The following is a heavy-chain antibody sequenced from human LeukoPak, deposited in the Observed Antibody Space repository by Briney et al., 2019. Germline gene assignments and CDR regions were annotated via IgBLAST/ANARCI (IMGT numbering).Heavy chain of an antibody. CDR2: IYYSGST. CDR3: ARHDYSSAKYQINWFGT. J-gene: IGHJ5*01. V-gene: IGHV4-39*01. CDR1: GGSISSSYYY. D-gene: IGHD2-2*01. Sequence: PSETLSLTCTVSGGSISSSYYYWGWDRQPPGRGLECGISIYYSGSTHSNPSLPSRVTISIDASKKQSSSTLSSVSAADTAVYYSARHDYSSAKYQINWFGTSGPRALVSVSP.